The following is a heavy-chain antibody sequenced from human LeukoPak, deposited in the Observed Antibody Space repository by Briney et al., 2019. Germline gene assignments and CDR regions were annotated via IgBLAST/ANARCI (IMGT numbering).Heavy chain of an antibody. CDR3: ARAERWANAFDI. CDR1: GGTFSSYA. CDR2: IIPIFGTA. V-gene: IGHV1-69*13. D-gene: IGHD5-24*01. J-gene: IGHJ3*02. Sequence: SVKVSCKASGGTFSSYAISWVRQAPGQGLEWMGGIIPIFGTANYAQKFQGRVTITADESTSTAYMELSSLRSEDTAVYYCARAERWANAFDIWGQGTMVTVSS.